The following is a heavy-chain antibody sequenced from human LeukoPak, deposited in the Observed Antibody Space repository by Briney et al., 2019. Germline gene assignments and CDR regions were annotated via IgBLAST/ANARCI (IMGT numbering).Heavy chain of an antibody. CDR3: ARDLGMTDGDYVSYFDY. Sequence: GGSLRLSCAASGFTFSRYELNWVRQAPGKGLEWVSYVSSSGSIIYYADSVKGRFTISRDNAKNSLYLQMNSLRAEDTALYYCARDLGMTDGDYVSYFDYWGQGTLVTVSS. D-gene: IGHD4-17*01. CDR2: VSSSGSII. J-gene: IGHJ4*02. CDR1: GFTFSRYE. V-gene: IGHV3-48*03.